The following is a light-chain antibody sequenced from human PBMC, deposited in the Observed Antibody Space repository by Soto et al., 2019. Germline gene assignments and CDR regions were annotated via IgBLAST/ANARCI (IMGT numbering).Light chain of an antibody. CDR2: GVS. CDR1: QSVSGN. V-gene: IGKV3-20*01. CDR3: QQYDSSPIT. Sequence: EIVMTPSPVTLSVSPGERATLSCRASQSVSGNLAWYQQKPGQAPRLLIYGVSNRATGIPDRFSGSGSGTDFTLTISRLEPEDFAVYYCQQYDSSPITFGQGTKV. J-gene: IGKJ1*01.